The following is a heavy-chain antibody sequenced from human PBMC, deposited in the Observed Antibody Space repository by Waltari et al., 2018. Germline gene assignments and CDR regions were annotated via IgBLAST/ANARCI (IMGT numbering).Heavy chain of an antibody. Sequence: QLQLVQSGAEVKKPGASVKVSCKASGYTFTSYDMNWVRRATGQGLEWMGWMNPKSGSTGYAQKFQGRVTMTRDTSISTAYMELSSLTSEDTAVYYCAMGNGAVIKDSFDTWGQGTLVTVSS. CDR2: MNPKSGST. CDR3: AMGNGAVIKDSFDT. J-gene: IGHJ3*02. V-gene: IGHV1-8*01. CDR1: GYTFTSYD. D-gene: IGHD3-10*01.